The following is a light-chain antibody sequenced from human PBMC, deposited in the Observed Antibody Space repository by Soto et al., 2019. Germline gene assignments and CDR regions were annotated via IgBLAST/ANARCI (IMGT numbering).Light chain of an antibody. CDR1: HSFSSSY. J-gene: IGKJ1*01. CDR2: GAS. V-gene: IGKV3-15*01. Sequence: PGERVTLSCKASHSFSSSYLTCYHHKLGKAPRLLIYGASTRASGTPARFSGSGSGTEFTLTISSLQSEDFAVYYCQQCNNSPPTFGQGTKVDIK. CDR3: QQCNNSPPT.